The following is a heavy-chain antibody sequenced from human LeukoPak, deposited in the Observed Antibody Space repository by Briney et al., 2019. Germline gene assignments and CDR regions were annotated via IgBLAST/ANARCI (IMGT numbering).Heavy chain of an antibody. CDR2: ISSSGSTI. J-gene: IGHJ4*02. Sequence: LSLTCTVSGGSISSYYWSWIRQPPGKGLEWVSYISSSGSTIYYADSVKGRFTISRDNAKNSLYLQMNSLRAEDTAVYYCARDTVTIRYWGQGTLVTVSS. CDR1: GGSISSYY. V-gene: IGHV3-11*01. CDR3: ARDTVTIRY. D-gene: IGHD4-17*01.